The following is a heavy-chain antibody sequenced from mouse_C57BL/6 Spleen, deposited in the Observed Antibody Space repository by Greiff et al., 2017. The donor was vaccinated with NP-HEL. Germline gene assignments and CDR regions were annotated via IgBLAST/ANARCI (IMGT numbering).Heavy chain of an antibody. Sequence: VQLQQPGAELVRPGSSVKLSCKASGYTFTSYWMHWVKQRPIQGLEWIGNIDPSDSETHYNQKFKDKATLTVDKSSSTAYMQLSSLTSEDSAVYYCAREVYYYGSSSYYFDYWGQDTTLTVSS. J-gene: IGHJ2*01. CDR1: GYTFTSYW. D-gene: IGHD1-1*01. CDR2: IDPSDSET. V-gene: IGHV1-52*01. CDR3: AREVYYYGSSSYYFDY.